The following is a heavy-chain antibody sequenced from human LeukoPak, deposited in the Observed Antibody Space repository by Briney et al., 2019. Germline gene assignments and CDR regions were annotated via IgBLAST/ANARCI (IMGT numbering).Heavy chain of an antibody. V-gene: IGHV3-30-3*01. CDR1: GFTFSSYA. CDR2: ISYDGSNK. J-gene: IGHJ4*02. CDR3: AENSALEY. D-gene: IGHD1/OR15-1a*01. Sequence: GRSLRLSCAASGFTFSSYAMHWVRQAPGKGLEWVAVISYDGSNKYYADSVKGRFTISRDNSKNTLYLQMNSLRAEDTAAYYCAENSALEYWGQGTLVTASS.